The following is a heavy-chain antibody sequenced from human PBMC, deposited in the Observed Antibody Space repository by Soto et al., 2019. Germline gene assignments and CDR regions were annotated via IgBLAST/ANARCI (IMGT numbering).Heavy chain of an antibody. Sequence: EVQLVESGGGLIQPGGSLRLSCAASGFTVSSNYMSWVRQAPGKGREWVSVIYSGGSTYYADSVKGRFTISRDNSKNTLYLQMNSLRAEDTAVYYCARIRRTMVRGVIIPDAFDIWGQGTMVTVSS. D-gene: IGHD3-10*01. CDR2: IYSGGST. CDR1: GFTVSSNY. V-gene: IGHV3-53*01. J-gene: IGHJ3*02. CDR3: ARIRRTMVRGVIIPDAFDI.